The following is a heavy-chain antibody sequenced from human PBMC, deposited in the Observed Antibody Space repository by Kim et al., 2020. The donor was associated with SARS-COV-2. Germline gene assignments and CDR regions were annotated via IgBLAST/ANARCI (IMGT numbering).Heavy chain of an antibody. Sequence: GGSLRLSCAASGFTFSNYGMNWVRQAPGKGLEWVAGITSNSSNRYYADSVQGRFTISRDNAENTLSLQMNSHRLEDKAAYYCARATGVVTVVVVVGSYY. CDR1: GFTFSNYG. D-gene: IGHD2-15*01. CDR2: ITSNSSNR. V-gene: IGHV3-48*01. J-gene: IGHJ6*01. CDR3: ARATGVVTVVVVVGSYY.